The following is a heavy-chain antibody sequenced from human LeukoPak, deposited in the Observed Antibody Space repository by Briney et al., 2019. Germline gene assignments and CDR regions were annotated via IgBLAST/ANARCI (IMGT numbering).Heavy chain of an antibody. V-gene: IGHV1-24*01. CDR3: ARSSGYYSSLFYMHV. CDR1: GYTLTELS. J-gene: IGHJ6*03. Sequence: GASVKVSCKVSGYTLTELSMHWVRQAPGKGLEWMGGFDPEDGETTYAQKFQGRVTMTSDMSTSTVYMELSSLRSEDTAVYYCARSSGYYSSLFYMHVWGKGTTVTVSS. D-gene: IGHD3-22*01. CDR2: FDPEDGET.